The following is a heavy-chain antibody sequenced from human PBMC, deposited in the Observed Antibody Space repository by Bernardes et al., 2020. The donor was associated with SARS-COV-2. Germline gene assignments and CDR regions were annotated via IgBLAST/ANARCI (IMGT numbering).Heavy chain of an antibody. V-gene: IGHV5-51*01. D-gene: IGHD3-16*01. J-gene: IGHJ6*02. CDR3: ARHEGDFGGYYSYGMEV. CDR2: IYPGDSDT. Sequence: GESLKISCKASGYSFINSWIGWVRQMPGKGLEWMGTIYPGDSDTRYSPSFKGQVAISADNSINTAYLQWSSLKASDTAMYYCARHEGDFGGYYSYGMEVWGQGTTVTGS. CDR1: GYSFINSW.